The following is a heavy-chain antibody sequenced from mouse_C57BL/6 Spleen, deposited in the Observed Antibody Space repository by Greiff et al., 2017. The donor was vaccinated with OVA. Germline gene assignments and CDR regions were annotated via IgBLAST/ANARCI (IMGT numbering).Heavy chain of an antibody. D-gene: IGHD1-1*01. CDR3: ARADYGSSYLAWFAY. V-gene: IGHV5-4*03. CDR1: GFTFSSYT. CDR2: ISDGGSYT. J-gene: IGHJ3*01. Sequence: EVKVVESGGGLVKPGGSLKLSCAASGFTFSSYTMSWVRQTPEKRLEWVATISDGGSYTYYPDNVKGRFTISRDNAKNNLYLQMSHLKSEDTAMYYCARADYGSSYLAWFAYWGQGTLVTVSA.